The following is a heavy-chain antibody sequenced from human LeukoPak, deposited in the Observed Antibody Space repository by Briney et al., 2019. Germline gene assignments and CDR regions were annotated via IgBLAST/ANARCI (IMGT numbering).Heavy chain of an antibody. CDR1: GFTFSSYA. D-gene: IGHD3-10*02. CDR3: AELGITMIGGV. Sequence: GGSLRLSCAASGFTFSSYAMHWVRQAPGKGLEWVASISSSSSYIYYADSVKGRFTISRDNAKNSLYLQMNSLRAEDTAVYYCAELGITMIGGVWGKGTTVTISS. V-gene: IGHV3-21*01. J-gene: IGHJ6*04. CDR2: ISSSSSYI.